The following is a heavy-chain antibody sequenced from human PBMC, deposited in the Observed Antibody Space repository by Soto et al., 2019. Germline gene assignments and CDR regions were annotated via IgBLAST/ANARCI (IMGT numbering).Heavy chain of an antibody. CDR2: IYYSGST. J-gene: IGHJ4*02. CDR3: ASGWMAEFDN. V-gene: IGHV4-59*11. CDR1: GDSIKTHY. D-gene: IGHD2-2*03. Sequence: NPSETLSLTCNVTGDSIKTHYWSWIRQAPGKGLEWIGYIYYSGSTLYNPSLKRRVTISADTAKNQFSLRLTSLTAADTAVYYCASGWMAEFDNWGQGTLVTVSS.